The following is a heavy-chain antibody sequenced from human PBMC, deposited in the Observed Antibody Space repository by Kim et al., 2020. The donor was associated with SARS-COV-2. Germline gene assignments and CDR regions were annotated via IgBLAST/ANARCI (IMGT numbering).Heavy chain of an antibody. V-gene: IGHV5-51*01. Sequence: SPSFQGQVTIAADKSISTAYLQWSSLKASDTAMYYCARACSGGSCYCDYWGQGTLVTVSS. J-gene: IGHJ4*02. CDR3: ARACSGGSCYCDY. D-gene: IGHD2-15*01.